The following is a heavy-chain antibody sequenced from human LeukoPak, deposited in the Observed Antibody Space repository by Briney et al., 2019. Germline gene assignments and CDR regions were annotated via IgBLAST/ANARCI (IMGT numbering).Heavy chain of an antibody. J-gene: IGHJ4*02. CDR3: ARAPWLGFDY. V-gene: IGHV4-30-4*01. CDR1: GGSISSGDYY. Sequence: SETLSLTCTVSGGSISSGDYYWSWIRQPPVKGLEWIGYIYYSGSTYYNPSLKSRVTISVDTSKNQFSLKLSSVTAADTAVYYCARAPWLGFDYWGQGTLVTVSS. CDR2: IYYSGST. D-gene: IGHD6-19*01.